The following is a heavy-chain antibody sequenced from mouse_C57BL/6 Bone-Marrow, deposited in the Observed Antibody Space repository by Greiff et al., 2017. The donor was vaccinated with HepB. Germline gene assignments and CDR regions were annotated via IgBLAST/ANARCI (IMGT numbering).Heavy chain of an antibody. V-gene: IGHV1-66*01. Sequence: VQRVESGPELVKPGASVKISCKASGYSFTSYYIHWVKQRPGQGLEWIGWIYPGSGNTKYNEKFKGKATLTADTSSSTAYMQLSSLTSEDSAVYYCARRSSGYDYAMDYWGQGTSVTVSS. J-gene: IGHJ4*01. CDR1: GYSFTSYY. CDR2: IYPGSGNT. CDR3: ARRSSGYDYAMDY. D-gene: IGHD3-2*02.